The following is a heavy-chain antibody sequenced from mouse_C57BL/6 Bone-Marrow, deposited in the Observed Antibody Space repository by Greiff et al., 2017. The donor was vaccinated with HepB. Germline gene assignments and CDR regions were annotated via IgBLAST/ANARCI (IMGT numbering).Heavy chain of an antibody. J-gene: IGHJ3*01. V-gene: IGHV1-26*01. CDR2: INPNNGGT. CDR3: ARSNLTGTWFAY. D-gene: IGHD4-1*01. Sequence: VQLQQSGPELVKPGASVKISCKASGYTFTDYYMNWVKQSHGKSLEWIGDINPNNGGTSYNQKFKGKATLTVDKSSSTAYIELRSLTSEDSAVYYCARSNLTGTWFAYWGQGTLVTVSA. CDR1: GYTFTDYY.